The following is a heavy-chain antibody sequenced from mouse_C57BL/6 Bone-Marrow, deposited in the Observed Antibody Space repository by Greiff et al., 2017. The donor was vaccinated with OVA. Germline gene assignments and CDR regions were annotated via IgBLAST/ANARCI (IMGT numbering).Heavy chain of an antibody. CDR1: GYTFTSYG. J-gene: IGHJ3*01. CDR3: ARSDYPAWFAY. CDR2: IYPRSGNT. Sequence: QVQLKQSGAELARPGASVKLSCKASGYTFTSYGISWVKQRTGQGLEWIGEIYPRSGNTYYNEKFKGKATLTAAKSSSTAYMELRSLTSEDSAVYFCARSDYPAWFAYWGQGTLVTVSA. D-gene: IGHD2-4*01. V-gene: IGHV1-81*01.